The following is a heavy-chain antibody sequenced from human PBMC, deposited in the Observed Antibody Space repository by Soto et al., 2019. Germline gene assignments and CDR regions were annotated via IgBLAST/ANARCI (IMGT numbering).Heavy chain of an antibody. CDR1: GFTFRTYA. Sequence: EVQLLESGGGSVQPGGALKISCEVSGFTFRTYAMCWVRQAPGKGLEWVSGINDDGDRRYYPDSVKGRFTISRDNSKITLYLQMNSLRAEDTAVYYCAREEWTKRRPDLYSGMAVCGQGTTVTVSS. CDR2: INDDGDRR. J-gene: IGHJ6*02. D-gene: IGHD3-3*01. V-gene: IGHV3-23*01. CDR3: AREEWTKRRPDLYSGMAV.